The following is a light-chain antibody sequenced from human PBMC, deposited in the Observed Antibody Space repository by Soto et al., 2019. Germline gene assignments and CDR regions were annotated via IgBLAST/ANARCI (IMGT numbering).Light chain of an antibody. Sequence: QTVVTQPPSVSGAPGQRVTISCTGSSSNIGAGYDVHWYQQLPGTAPKLLIYGNSNRPSGVPDRFSGSKSGTSASLAITGLQAEDEADYYCAAWDGSLNGWVFGGGTKLTVL. V-gene: IGLV1-40*01. CDR3: AAWDGSLNGWV. CDR2: GNS. CDR1: SSNIGAGYD. J-gene: IGLJ3*02.